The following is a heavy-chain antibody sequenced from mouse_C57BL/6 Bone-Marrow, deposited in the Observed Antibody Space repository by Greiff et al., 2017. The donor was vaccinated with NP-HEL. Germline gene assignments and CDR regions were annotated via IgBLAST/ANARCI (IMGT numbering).Heavy chain of an antibody. CDR1: GISITTGNYR. D-gene: IGHD2-1*01. Sequence: VQLQQSGPGLVKPSQTVFLTCTVTGISITTGNYRWSWIRQFPGNKLEWIGYIYYSGTITYNPSLTSRTTITRDTPKNQFFLEMNSLTAEDTATYYCARDIYYGLHWYFDVWGTGTTVTVSS. CDR3: ARDIYYGLHWYFDV. V-gene: IGHV3-5*01. J-gene: IGHJ1*03. CDR2: IYYSGTI.